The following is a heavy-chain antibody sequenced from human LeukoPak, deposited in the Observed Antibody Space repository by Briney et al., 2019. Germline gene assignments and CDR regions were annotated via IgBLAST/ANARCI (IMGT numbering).Heavy chain of an antibody. CDR2: ISGSGGST. J-gene: IGHJ6*02. D-gene: IGHD3-3*01. Sequence: GGSLRLSCAASGFTFSSYAMSWVRQAPGKGLEWVSAISGSGGSTYYADSVKGRFPISRDNSKTTLYLQMNSLRAEDTAVYYCAKDPWFFVNYYGMDVWGQGTTVTVSS. V-gene: IGHV3-23*01. CDR3: AKDPWFFVNYYGMDV. CDR1: GFTFSSYA.